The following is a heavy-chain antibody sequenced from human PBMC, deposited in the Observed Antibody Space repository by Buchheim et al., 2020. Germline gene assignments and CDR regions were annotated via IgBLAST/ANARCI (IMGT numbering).Heavy chain of an antibody. J-gene: IGHJ4*02. CDR1: GFTFGSYS. CDR3: ARTSSGYYSPFDY. V-gene: IGHV3-21*01. CDR2: ISSGSSYI. Sequence: EVQLVESGGGLVKPGGSLRLSCAASGFTFGSYSMNWVRQAPGQGLEWVSSISSGSSYIYYADSVKGRFTIFRDNAKNSLYSQMNSLRAEDTAVYYCARTSSGYYSPFDYWGQGTL. D-gene: IGHD3-22*01.